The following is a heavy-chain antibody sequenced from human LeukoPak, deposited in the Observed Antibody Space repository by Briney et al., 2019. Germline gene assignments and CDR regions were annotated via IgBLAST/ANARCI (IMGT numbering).Heavy chain of an antibody. V-gene: IGHV3-7*03. D-gene: IGHD3-3*01. CDR1: GFTFSSYW. CDR2: INKDGGEK. J-gene: IGHJ4*02. CDR3: ARDQYDTWSRRGNFDS. Sequence: GGSLRLSCAASGFTFSSYWMSWVRQAPGKGLEWVANINKDGGEKYYVDSVKGRFTISRDNTKNSLYLQMNSLRVEDTAVFYCARDQYDTWSRRGNFDSWGQGTLVIVSS.